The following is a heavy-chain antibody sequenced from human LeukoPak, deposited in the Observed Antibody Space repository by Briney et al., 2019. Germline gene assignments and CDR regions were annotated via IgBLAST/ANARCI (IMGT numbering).Heavy chain of an antibody. V-gene: IGHV4-59*01. D-gene: IGHD6-13*01. Sequence: SETLSLTCTVSGGSISSYYWSWIREPPGEGVEWSGYIYYSGSTNYNPSLKSRVTISVDTSKNQFSLKLSSVTAADTAVYYCARRVIVSSWTNYYYHYMDVWGKGTTVTVSS. CDR1: GGSISSYY. CDR2: IYYSGST. J-gene: IGHJ6*03. CDR3: ARRVIVSSWTNYYYHYMDV.